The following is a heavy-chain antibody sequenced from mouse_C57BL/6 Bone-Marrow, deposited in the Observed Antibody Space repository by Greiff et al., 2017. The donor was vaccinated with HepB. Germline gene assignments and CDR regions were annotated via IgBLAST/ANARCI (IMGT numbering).Heavy chain of an antibody. CDR2: ISGGGGNT. Sequence: DVKLVESGGGLVKPGGSLKLSCAASGFTFSSYTMSWVRQTPEKRLEWVATISGGGGNTYYPDSVKGRFTISRDNAKNTLYLQMSSLRSEDTALYYCARHIYYYGSYYFDYWGQGTTLTVSS. CDR1: GFTFSSYT. J-gene: IGHJ2*01. V-gene: IGHV5-9*01. CDR3: ARHIYYYGSYYFDY. D-gene: IGHD1-1*01.